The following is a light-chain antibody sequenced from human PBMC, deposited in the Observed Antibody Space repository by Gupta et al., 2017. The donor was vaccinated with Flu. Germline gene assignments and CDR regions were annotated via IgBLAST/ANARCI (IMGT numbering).Light chain of an antibody. CDR2: AAS. J-gene: IGKJ5*01. CDR3: LQHHAYPLT. Sequence: GDTVTITCRASQDSRSDLGWYQQKPGKAPKRLIYAASTLQSGVPSTFSGSGSGTEFTLTISNLQPEDFATYYCLQHHAYPLTFGQGTRLDIK. V-gene: IGKV1-17*02. CDR1: QDSRSD.